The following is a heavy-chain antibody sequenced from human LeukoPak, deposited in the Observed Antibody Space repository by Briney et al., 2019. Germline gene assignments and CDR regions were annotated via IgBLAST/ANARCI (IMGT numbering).Heavy chain of an antibody. CDR2: IFPHSGDT. J-gene: IGHJ4*02. CDR3: ARPPRDLVSAAPFDY. Sequence: ASVKVSCKASGYTFSGYYIHWVRQAPGEGLEWVGWIFPHSGDTYYAQKFHGRVTMTRDTSINTAYMELSSLKSDDTGVYFCARPPRDLVSAAPFDYWGQGTLVTVSS. D-gene: IGHD2-2*01. V-gene: IGHV1-2*02. CDR1: GYTFSGYY.